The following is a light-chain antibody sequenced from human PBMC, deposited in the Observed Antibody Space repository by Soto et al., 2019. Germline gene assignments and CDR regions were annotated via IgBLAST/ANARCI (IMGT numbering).Light chain of an antibody. Sequence: QSVLTQPASVSGSPGQSITISCTGTTSDVGRYNYVSWYQQHPGKAPKLIIYDVSNRPSGVSNRFSGSKSGNTASLTISGLQAEDEADYYCNSYTSSSTYVSGTVTKVTVL. CDR1: TSDVGRYNY. J-gene: IGLJ1*01. CDR2: DVS. V-gene: IGLV2-14*01. CDR3: NSYTSSSTYV.